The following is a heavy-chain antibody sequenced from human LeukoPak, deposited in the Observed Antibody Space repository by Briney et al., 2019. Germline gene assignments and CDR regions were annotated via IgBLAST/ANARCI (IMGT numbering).Heavy chain of an antibody. D-gene: IGHD1-26*01. CDR3: AWTSGSYLSFDY. J-gene: IGHJ4*02. Sequence: ASVKVSCKPSGYTFTRYGISWVREDPGQGLEWMGWISAYNGNTNYAQKLQGRVTMTTDTSTSTAYMELRSLRSDDTAVYYCAWTSGSYLSFDYWGQGTLVTVSS. V-gene: IGHV1-18*01. CDR2: ISAYNGNT. CDR1: GYTFTRYG.